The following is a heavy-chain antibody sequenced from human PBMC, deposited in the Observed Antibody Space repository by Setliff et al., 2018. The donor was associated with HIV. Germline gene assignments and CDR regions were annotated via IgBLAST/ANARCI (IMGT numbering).Heavy chain of an antibody. Sequence: SETLSFTCTVSGGSINSTSYYWGWIRQPPGSGLEWIGSIYHTGSTNYNPSLKSRVTISVDTSKNQFSLKLSSVSAADTAVYYCARGRGWYGYWGQGTVVTVSS. J-gene: IGHJ4*02. CDR2: IYHTGST. D-gene: IGHD6-19*01. CDR1: GGSINSTSYY. V-gene: IGHV4-39*01. CDR3: ARGRGWYGY.